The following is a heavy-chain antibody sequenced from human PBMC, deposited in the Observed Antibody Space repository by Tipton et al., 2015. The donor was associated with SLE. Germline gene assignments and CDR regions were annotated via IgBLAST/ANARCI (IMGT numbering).Heavy chain of an antibody. D-gene: IGHD3-16*01. V-gene: IGHV4-34*01. CDR3: ARSGPSWGYYYYYYMDV. CDR1: GGSFSGYY. J-gene: IGHJ6*03. CDR2: INHSGST. Sequence: TLSLTCAVYGGSFSGYYWSWIRQPPGKGLEWIGEINHSGSTNYNPSLKSRVTISVDTSKNQFSLKLSSVTAADTAVYYCARSGPSWGYYYYYYMDVWGKGTTVTVSS.